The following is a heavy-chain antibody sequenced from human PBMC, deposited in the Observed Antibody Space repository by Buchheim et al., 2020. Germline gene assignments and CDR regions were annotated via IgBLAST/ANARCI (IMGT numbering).Heavy chain of an antibody. Sequence: QVQLVESGGGVVQPGRSLRLSCAASGFTFSSYGMHWVRQAPGKGLEWVAVIWYDGSNKYYADSVKGRFTISRDTSKNTLYLQMNSLRAEDTAVYYCARDSIAVAGLPGLGGMDVWGQGTT. V-gene: IGHV3-33*01. CDR1: GFTFSSYG. CDR2: IWYDGSNK. D-gene: IGHD6-19*01. J-gene: IGHJ6*02. CDR3: ARDSIAVAGLPGLGGMDV.